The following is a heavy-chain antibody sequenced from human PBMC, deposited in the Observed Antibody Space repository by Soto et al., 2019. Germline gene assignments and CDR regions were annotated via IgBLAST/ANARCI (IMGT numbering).Heavy chain of an antibody. CDR2: MYYSGTT. V-gene: IGHV4-59*01. CDR1: GGSMSRYS. CDR3: ARGPTITTDF. D-gene: IGHD4-17*01. Sequence: SETLSLTCTISGGSMSRYSCHWLRQPPGKGLGWIGYMYYSGTTDYNPSLTSRVSMSLDTSSNQFSLRLSSVTAADTAVYFCARGPTITTDFWGRGILVTVSS. J-gene: IGHJ4*02.